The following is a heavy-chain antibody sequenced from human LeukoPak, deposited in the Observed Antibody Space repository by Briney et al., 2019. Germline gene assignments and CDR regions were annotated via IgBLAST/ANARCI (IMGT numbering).Heavy chain of an antibody. CDR2: INPSGGSP. D-gene: IGHD1-26*01. J-gene: IGHJ4*02. V-gene: IGHV1-46*01. CDR1: GYAFTTYY. Sequence: ASVKVSCKSSGYAFTTYYMHWVRQAPGQGLEWMAIINPSGGSPTYAQTFQGRVTMTRDTSTNTLYMELSSLRSEDTAVYYCARDSGSHSFDYWGQGTLVTVSS. CDR3: ARDSGSHSFDY.